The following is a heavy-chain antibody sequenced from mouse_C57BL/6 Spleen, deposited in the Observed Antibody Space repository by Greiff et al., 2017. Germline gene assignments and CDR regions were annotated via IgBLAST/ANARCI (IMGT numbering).Heavy chain of an antibody. CDR3: ARSGTTVYFDY. Sequence: QLKQPGAELVKPGASVKLSCKASGYTFTSSWMHWVKQRPGQGLEWIGMIHPNSGSTNYNEKFKSKATLTVDKSSSTAYMQLSSLTSEDSAVYYCARSGTTVYFDYWGQGTTLTVSS. V-gene: IGHV1-64*01. D-gene: IGHD1-1*01. CDR2: IHPNSGST. J-gene: IGHJ2*01. CDR1: GYTFTSSW.